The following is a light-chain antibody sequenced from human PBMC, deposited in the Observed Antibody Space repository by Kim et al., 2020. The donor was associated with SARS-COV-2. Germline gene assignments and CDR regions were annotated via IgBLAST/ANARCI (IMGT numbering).Light chain of an antibody. CDR2: EDT. V-gene: IGLV3-25*03. J-gene: IGLJ3*02. Sequence: PGQTARITCSGDALPKQYAYWFQQKPGQAPVVVIYEDTERPSGIPERFSGSTSGTTVTLTISGVQAEDEADYYCQPADSSDTFWVFGGGTQLTVL. CDR1: ALPKQY. CDR3: QPADSSDTFWV.